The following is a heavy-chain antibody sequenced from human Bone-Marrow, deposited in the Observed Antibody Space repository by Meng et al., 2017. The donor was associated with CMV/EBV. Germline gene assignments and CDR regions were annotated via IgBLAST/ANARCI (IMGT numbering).Heavy chain of an antibody. CDR3: ARERLVAPAAINSWFDP. CDR1: GFTFSSYA. J-gene: IGHJ5*02. V-gene: IGHV3-30-3*01. D-gene: IGHD2-2*01. CDR2: ISYDGSNK. Sequence: GESLKISCAASGFTFSSYAMHWVRQAPGKGLDWVAVISYDGSNKHYADSVKGRFTISRDKSKNTLYLQMNSLRAEDTAIYYCARERLVAPAAINSWFDPWGQGTLVTVSS.